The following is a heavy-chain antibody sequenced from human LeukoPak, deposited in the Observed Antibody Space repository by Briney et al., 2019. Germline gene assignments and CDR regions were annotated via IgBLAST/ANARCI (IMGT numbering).Heavy chain of an antibody. CDR1: GGSISSGGYS. CDR2: IYYSGST. D-gene: IGHD3/OR15-3a*01. J-gene: IGHJ4*02. V-gene: IGHV4-30-4*07. Sequence: SETLSLTCAVSGGSISSGGYSWSWIRQPPGKGLEWIGYIYYSGSTYYNPSLKSRVTISVDTSKNQFSLKLSSVTAADTAVYYCARGFGLDLTLDYWGQGTLVTVSS. CDR3: ARGFGLDLTLDY.